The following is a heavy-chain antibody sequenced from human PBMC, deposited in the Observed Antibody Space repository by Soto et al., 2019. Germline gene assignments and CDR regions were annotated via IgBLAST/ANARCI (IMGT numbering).Heavy chain of an antibody. CDR3: ARGQIGLVPKLYYGSGSYYNGGWFDP. V-gene: IGHV1-2*02. D-gene: IGHD3-10*01. Sequence: GSVKGCWKASGYPVTGYYIHLVRQAPGQGLEWIGWMNTTTGGTNYSQKFQGRVTMTRDTSISTAYMEVSRLRSDDTAVYYCARGQIGLVPKLYYGSGSYYNGGWFDPWGQGTMVTFSS. CDR1: GYPVTGYY. CDR2: MNTTTGGT. J-gene: IGHJ5*02.